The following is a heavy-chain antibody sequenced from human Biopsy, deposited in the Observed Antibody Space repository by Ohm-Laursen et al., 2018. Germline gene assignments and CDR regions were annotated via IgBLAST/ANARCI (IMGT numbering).Heavy chain of an antibody. CDR2: INPNSGNA. CDR3: ARVPAYPSIDGYYGLDL. V-gene: IGHV1-2*02. D-gene: IGHD3-9*01. J-gene: IGHJ6*02. CDR1: GYTFAGYY. Sequence: ASVKVSCKTSGYTFAGYYPHWVRQAPGHGLEWMGWINPNSGNANYAQSFQGRLTVTRDTSISTAYMELTSLTFDDTAIYYCARVPAYPSIDGYYGLDLWGQGTTVIVSS.